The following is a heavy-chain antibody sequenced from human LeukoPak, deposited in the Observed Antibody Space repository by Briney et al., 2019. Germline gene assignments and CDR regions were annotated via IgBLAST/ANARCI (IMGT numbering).Heavy chain of an antibody. J-gene: IGHJ4*02. CDR2: INPNSGGT. Sequence: ASVKVSCKASGGSFNAYAISWVRQAPGQGLEWMGRINPNSGGTNYAQKFQGRVTMTRDTSISTAYMELRRLRSDDTAVYYCARDRGDTDFDYWGQGTLVTVSS. D-gene: IGHD3-10*01. CDR3: ARDRGDTDFDY. CDR1: GGSFNAYA. V-gene: IGHV1-2*06.